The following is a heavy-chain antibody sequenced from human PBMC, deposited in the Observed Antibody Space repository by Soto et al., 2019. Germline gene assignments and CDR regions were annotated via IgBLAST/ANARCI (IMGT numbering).Heavy chain of an antibody. CDR3: ARGYNTGSGDSFDP. CDR1: GFPFTDYY. Sequence: ASVKVSCKPSGFPFTDYYMHWVRQAPGQGLEWMGWINPNNGVTHFAQRFQGRVTMTRDTSISTTYMDLSSLRSDDTAVYYCARGYNTGSGDSFDPWGQGTLVTVS. D-gene: IGHD2-8*02. V-gene: IGHV1-2*02. J-gene: IGHJ5*02. CDR2: INPNNGVT.